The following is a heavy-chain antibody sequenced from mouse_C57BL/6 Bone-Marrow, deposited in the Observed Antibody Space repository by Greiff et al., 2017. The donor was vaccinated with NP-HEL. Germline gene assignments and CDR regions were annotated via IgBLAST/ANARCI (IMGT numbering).Heavy chain of an antibody. CDR1: GYTFTSYW. J-gene: IGHJ4*01. CDR2: IDPSDSYT. CDR3: AREAGWAMDY. V-gene: IGHV1-69*01. Sequence: QVQLQQSGAELVMPGASVKLSCKASGYTFTSYWMHWVKQRPGQGLEWIGEIDPSDSYTNYNQKFKGKSTLTVDKSSSTAYMQLSSLTSEDSAVYYCAREAGWAMDYWGQGTSVTVSS.